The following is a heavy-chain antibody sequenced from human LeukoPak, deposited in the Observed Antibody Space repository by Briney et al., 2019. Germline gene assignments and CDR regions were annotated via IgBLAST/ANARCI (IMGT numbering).Heavy chain of an antibody. CDR3: AKRSTGGNSFNWFDP. D-gene: IGHD4-23*01. CDR1: GFTFSSYA. CDR2: ISGSGGST. Sequence: GGSLRLSCAASGFTFSSYAMSWVRQAPGKGLEWVSAISGSGGSTYYADSVKGRFTISRDNSKNTLYLQMNSLRAEDTAVYYCAKRSTGGNSFNWFDPWGQGTLVTVSS. J-gene: IGHJ5*02. V-gene: IGHV3-23*01.